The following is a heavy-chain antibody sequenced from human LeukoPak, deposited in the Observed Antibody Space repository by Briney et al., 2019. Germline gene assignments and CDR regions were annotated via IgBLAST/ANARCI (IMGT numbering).Heavy chain of an antibody. CDR2: INHSGST. CDR1: GGSFSGYY. V-gene: IGHV4-34*01. Sequence: SETLSLTCAVYGGSFSGYYWSWIRQPPGKGLEWIGEINHSGSTNYNPSLKSRVTISVDTSKNQFSLKLSSVTAADTAVYYCARAVDYWGQGTLVTVSS. CDR3: ARAVDY. J-gene: IGHJ4*02.